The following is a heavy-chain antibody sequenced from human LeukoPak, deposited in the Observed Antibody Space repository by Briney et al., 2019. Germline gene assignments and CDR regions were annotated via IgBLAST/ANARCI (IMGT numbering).Heavy chain of an antibody. CDR1: GFTVSSNY. D-gene: IGHD2-2*01. V-gene: IGHV3-66*01. CDR2: IYSGGST. CDR3: ATYCTSTSCHPPSFGY. J-gene: IGHJ4*02. Sequence: PGGSLRLSCAASGFTVSSNYMSWVRQAPGKGLEWVSVIYSGGSTYYADSVKGRFTISRDNSKNTLYLQMNSLRAEDTAVYYCATYCTSTSCHPPSFGYWGQGTLVTVSS.